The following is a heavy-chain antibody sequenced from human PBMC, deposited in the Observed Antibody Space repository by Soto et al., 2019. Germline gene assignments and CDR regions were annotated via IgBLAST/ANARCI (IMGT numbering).Heavy chain of an antibody. J-gene: IGHJ6*02. V-gene: IGHV3-30*18. D-gene: IGHD4-17*01. CDR1: GFTFSTYG. CDR2: ISYDGTNK. CDR3: AKDLQSYGDYDYYCYGMDV. Sequence: QVQLVDSGGGEVQPGRSLTISCADSGFTFSTYGMHWVRQTPGKGLEWVAVISYDGTNKFYSDSVKGRFTISRDNFKNTLTLQMNSLRADDTAVYSCAKDLQSYGDYDYYCYGMDVWGLGTRVTVSS.